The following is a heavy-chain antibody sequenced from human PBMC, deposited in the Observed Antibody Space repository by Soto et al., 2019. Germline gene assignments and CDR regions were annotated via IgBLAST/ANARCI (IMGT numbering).Heavy chain of an antibody. J-gene: IGHJ5*02. CDR1: GGSVSVYY. CDR3: ARGRRGYCSSTSCLYNWFDP. Sequence: SETLSLTCAVYGGSVSVYYSSCIRQPPGKGLEWIGEINHSGSSNYNPSLKRRVTISVDTSKNQLSLKLSFVTAADTAVYYCARGRRGYCSSTSCLYNWFDPWGQGTLVTVSS. CDR2: INHSGSS. V-gene: IGHV4-34*01. D-gene: IGHD2-2*01.